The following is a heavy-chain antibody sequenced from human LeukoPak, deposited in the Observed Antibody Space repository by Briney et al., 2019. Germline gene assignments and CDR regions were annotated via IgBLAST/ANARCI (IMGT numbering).Heavy chain of an antibody. CDR3: ARAIGGYSGYLYYYYYYMDV. J-gene: IGHJ6*03. D-gene: IGHD5-12*01. CDR2: IYTSGST. Sequence: SETLSLTCSVSGCSISSYYWSWIRQPAGKGLEWIGRIYTSGSTNYNPSLKSRVTMSVDTSKNQFSLKLSSVTAADTAVYYCARAIGGYSGYLYYYYYYMDVWGKGTTVTVSS. V-gene: IGHV4-4*07. CDR1: GCSISSYY.